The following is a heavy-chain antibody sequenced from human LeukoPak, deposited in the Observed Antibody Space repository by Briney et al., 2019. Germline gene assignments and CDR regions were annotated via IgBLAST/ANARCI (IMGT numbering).Heavy chain of an antibody. D-gene: IGHD1-26*01. J-gene: IGHJ3*02. CDR1: GFTFSDYY. CDR3: ARPHAPWWELRGGPNAFDI. CDR2: ISSSGSTI. Sequence: PGGSLRLSCAAPGFTFSDYYMSWIRQAPGKGLEWVSYISSSGSTIYYADSVKGRFTISRDNAKNSLYLQMNSLRAEDTAVYYCARPHAPWWELRGGPNAFDIWGQGTMVTVSS. V-gene: IGHV3-11*01.